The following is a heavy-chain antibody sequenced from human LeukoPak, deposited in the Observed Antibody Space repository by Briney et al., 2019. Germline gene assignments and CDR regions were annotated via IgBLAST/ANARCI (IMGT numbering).Heavy chain of an antibody. Sequence: GGSLRLSCAASGFTFDDYAMHWVRQAPGKGLEWVSGISWNSGSIGYADSVKGRFSISRDNAKNSLYLQMNSLRAEDTALYYCAKDTSVVYTASQFDYWGQGTLVTVSS. CDR1: GFTFDDYA. J-gene: IGHJ4*02. D-gene: IGHD5-18*01. CDR2: ISWNSGSI. CDR3: AKDTSVVYTASQFDY. V-gene: IGHV3-9*01.